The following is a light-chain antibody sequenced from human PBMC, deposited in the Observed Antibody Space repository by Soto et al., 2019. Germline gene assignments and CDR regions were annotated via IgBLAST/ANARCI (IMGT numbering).Light chain of an antibody. CDR3: RSYAGSNTYV. Sequence: QSALTQPPSASGSPGESLIISCTGTKNDIGVYDFVSWYQHHPGKAPRLIIYEVVQRPSGVPDRFSGSKSGNTASLTVSGPQAADESDYFCRSYAGSNTYVFGSGTKLTVL. V-gene: IGLV2-8*01. CDR1: KNDIGVYDF. J-gene: IGLJ1*01. CDR2: EVV.